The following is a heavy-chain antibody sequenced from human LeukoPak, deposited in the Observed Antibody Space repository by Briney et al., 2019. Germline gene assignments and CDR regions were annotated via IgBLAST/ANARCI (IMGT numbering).Heavy chain of an antibody. D-gene: IGHD3-9*01. J-gene: IGHJ4*02. CDR2: IYSGGST. CDR3: ARGSGDYDILTGWIPAHFDY. Sequence: GGSLRLSCAASGFTVSSNYMSWVRQAPGKGLEWVSVIYSGGSTYYADSVKGRFTISRDNSKNTLYLQMNSLRAEDTAVYYCARGSGDYDILTGWIPAHFDYRGQGTLVTVSS. CDR1: GFTVSSNY. V-gene: IGHV3-53*01.